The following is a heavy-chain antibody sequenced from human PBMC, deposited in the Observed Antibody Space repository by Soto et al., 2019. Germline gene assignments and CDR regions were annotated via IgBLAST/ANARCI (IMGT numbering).Heavy chain of an antibody. V-gene: IGHV4-30-4*01. CDR2: IYYSGST. J-gene: IGHJ4*02. D-gene: IGHD4-17*01. CDR3: VRYDGARVYCDY. Sequence: QVQLQESGPGLVKPSQTLSLTCTVSGGSINNGDYYWSWIRQPPEKGLDWIGYIYYSGSTYYNPSLKSRVTISVDTSVNQFSPNLNSVTAADTAVYYCVRYDGARVYCDYWGQGSLVTVSS. CDR1: GGSINNGDYY.